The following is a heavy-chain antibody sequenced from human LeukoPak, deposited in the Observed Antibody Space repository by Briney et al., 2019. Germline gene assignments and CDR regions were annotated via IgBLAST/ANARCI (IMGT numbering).Heavy chain of an antibody. CDR3: AKEFHYYYMDV. Sequence: GGSLGSSCPPPGFTFGTYAMSGAAQAPGRGRGGVSAISGSGGSTYYADSVKGRFTISRDNSKNTLYLQMNSLRAEDTAVYYCAKEFHYYYMDVWGKGTTVTVSS. CDR1: GFTFGTYA. J-gene: IGHJ6*03. V-gene: IGHV3-23*01. CDR2: ISGSGGST.